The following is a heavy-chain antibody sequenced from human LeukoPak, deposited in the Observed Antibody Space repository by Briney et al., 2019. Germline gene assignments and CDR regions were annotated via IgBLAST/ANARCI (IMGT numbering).Heavy chain of an antibody. Sequence: GGSLRLSCAASGLTFSSYWMSWVRQAPGKGLEWVANIKKDGSPNYYVDSVKGRFTISKDNARNSLYLQMNSLRAEDTAVYYCATEHYGSLAGWGQGTLVTVSS. J-gene: IGHJ4*02. CDR1: GLTFSSYW. CDR3: ATEHYGSLAG. D-gene: IGHD2-15*01. V-gene: IGHV3-7*01. CDR2: IKKDGSPN.